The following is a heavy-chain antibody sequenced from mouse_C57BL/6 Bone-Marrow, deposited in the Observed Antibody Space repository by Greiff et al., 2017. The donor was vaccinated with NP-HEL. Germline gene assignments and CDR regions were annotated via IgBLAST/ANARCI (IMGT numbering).Heavy chain of an antibody. V-gene: IGHV5-6*01. CDR3: ARHNWFDY. CDR2: ISSGGSYT. J-gene: IGHJ2*01. Sequence: EVQGVESGGDLVKPGGSLKLSCAASGFTFSSYGMSWVRQTPDKRLEWVATISSGGSYTYYPDSVKGRFTISRDNAKNTLYLQMSSLKSEDTAMYYCARHNWFDYWGQGTTLTVSS. D-gene: IGHD4-1*01. CDR1: GFTFSSYG.